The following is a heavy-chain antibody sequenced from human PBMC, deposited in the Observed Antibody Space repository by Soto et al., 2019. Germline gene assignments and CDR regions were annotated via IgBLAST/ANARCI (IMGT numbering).Heavy chain of an antibody. J-gene: IGHJ4*02. V-gene: IGHV3-30*18. Sequence: GGSLRLSCAASGFTFNNYDIHWVRQAPGKGLEWVAVISYDGSNKYYADSVKGRFTISRDSSKNTLDLQMNSLRAEDTAVYYCAKDRITGLFDYWGQGTLVTVPQ. CDR1: GFTFNNYD. D-gene: IGHD1-20*01. CDR2: ISYDGSNK. CDR3: AKDRITGLFDY.